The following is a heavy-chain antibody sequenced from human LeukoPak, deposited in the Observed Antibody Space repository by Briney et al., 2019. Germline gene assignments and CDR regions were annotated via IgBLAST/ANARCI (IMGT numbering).Heavy chain of an antibody. CDR2: IYYSGST. CDR3: ARQEWLVYFDY. D-gene: IGHD6-19*01. Sequence: PSETLSLTCTVSGGSISSSSYYWGWIRQPPGKGLEWIGSIYYSGSTYYNPSLKNRVTISVDTSKNQFSLKLSSVTAADTAVYYCARQEWLVYFDYWGQGTLVTVSS. J-gene: IGHJ4*02. V-gene: IGHV4-39*01. CDR1: GGSISSSSYY.